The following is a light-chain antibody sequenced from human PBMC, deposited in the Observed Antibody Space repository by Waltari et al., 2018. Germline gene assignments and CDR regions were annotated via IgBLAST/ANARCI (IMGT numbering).Light chain of an antibody. V-gene: IGLV2-8*01. CDR3: SSYGGSNNLV. J-gene: IGLJ2*01. CDR2: EVS. Sequence: QSALTQPPSASGSPGQSVTIPCTGPSSDVGGYNYVSWYQQHPGKAPKFMIYEVSKRPSGVPDRFSGSKSGNTAFLTVSRLQAEDEADYYCSSYGGSNNLVFGGGTKLTVL. CDR1: SSDVGGYNY.